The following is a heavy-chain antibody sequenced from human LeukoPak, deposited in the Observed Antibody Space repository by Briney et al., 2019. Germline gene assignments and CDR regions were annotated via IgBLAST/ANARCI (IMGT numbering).Heavy chain of an antibody. CDR3: ARGLYDGGSWFHFDS. J-gene: IGHJ4*02. D-gene: IGHD6-13*01. V-gene: IGHV4-39*02. CDR2: LYYSGTT. CDR1: GDSISSITYY. Sequence: SETLSLTCAVSGDSISSITYYWSWIRQPPGKGLEWLGNLYYSGTTFYNPSLKSRVTISIDTSKNHFSLELSSVTAADMAVYYCARGLYDGGSWFHFDSWGQGTLVTVSS.